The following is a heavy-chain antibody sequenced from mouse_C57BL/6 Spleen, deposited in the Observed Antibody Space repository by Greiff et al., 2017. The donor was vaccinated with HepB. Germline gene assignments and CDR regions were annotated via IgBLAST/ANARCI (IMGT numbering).Heavy chain of an antibody. CDR1: GYTFTSYT. Sequence: VQLQQSGAELARPGASVKMSCKASGYTFTSYTMHWVKQRPGQGLEWIGYINPSSGYTKYNQKFKDKATLTADKSSSTAYMQLSSLTSEDSAVYYCATPYYGSSHLYFDVWRTVTSVTVSS. D-gene: IGHD1-1*01. CDR2: INPSSGYT. CDR3: ATPYYGSSHLYFDV. V-gene: IGHV1-4*01. J-gene: IGHJ1*03.